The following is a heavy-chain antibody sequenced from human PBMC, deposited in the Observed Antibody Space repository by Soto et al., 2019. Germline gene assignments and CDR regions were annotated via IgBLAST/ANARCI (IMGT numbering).Heavy chain of an antibody. J-gene: IGHJ5*02. V-gene: IGHV1-69*12. CDR3: ARDRGPSSGYYPYWFDP. D-gene: IGHD3-22*01. CDR1: GGTFSSYA. CDR2: IIPIFGTA. Sequence: QVQLVQSGAEVKKPGSSVKVSCKASGGTFSSYAITWVRQAPGQGLEWMGGIIPIFGTANYAQKFQGRVMITAGEATSTAYMERSSLRSEDTAVYYCARDRGPSSGYYPYWFDPWGQGTLVTVSS.